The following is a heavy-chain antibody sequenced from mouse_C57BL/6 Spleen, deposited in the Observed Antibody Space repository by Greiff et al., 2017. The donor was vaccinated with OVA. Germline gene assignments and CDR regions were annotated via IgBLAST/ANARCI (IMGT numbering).Heavy chain of an antibody. Sequence: DVMLVESGGGLVKPGGSLKLSCAASGFTFSDYGMHWVRQAPEKGLEWVAYISSGSSTIYYADTVKGRFPISRDNAKNTLFLQMTSLRSEDTAMYYCAREDSSGGRAMDYWGQGTSVTVSS. CDR1: GFTFSDYG. J-gene: IGHJ4*01. V-gene: IGHV5-17*01. D-gene: IGHD3-2*02. CDR2: ISSGSSTI. CDR3: AREDSSGGRAMDY.